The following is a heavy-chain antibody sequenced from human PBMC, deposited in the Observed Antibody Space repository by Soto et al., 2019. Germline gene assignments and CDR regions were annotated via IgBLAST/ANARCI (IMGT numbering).Heavy chain of an antibody. CDR2: IIPILGIA. CDR3: ARAEYCSSTSCYYYNYMDV. J-gene: IGHJ6*03. CDR1: GGTFSSYT. V-gene: IGHV1-69*02. D-gene: IGHD2-2*01. Sequence: SVKVSCKASGGTFSSYTISWVRQAPGQGLEWMGRIIPILGIANYAQKFQGRVTVTADKSTSTAYMELSSLRSEDTAVYYCARAEYCSSTSCYYYNYMDVWGKGTTVTVSS.